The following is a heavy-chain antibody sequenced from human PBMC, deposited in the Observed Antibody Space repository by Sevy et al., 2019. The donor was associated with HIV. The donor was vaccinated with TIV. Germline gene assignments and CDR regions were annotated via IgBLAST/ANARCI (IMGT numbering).Heavy chain of an antibody. CDR1: GFAFSAYW. J-gene: IGHJ4*01. CDR2: IKQDGSEQ. CDR3: GGGGGFYGDYPFDY. D-gene: IGHD4-17*01. Sequence: GGSLRLSCSASGFAFSAYWMVWVRQGPGKGLEWVANIKQDGSEQNYVDSVEGRFTISRDNGKNLLYLQMNDLRAEDRAVTFGGGGGGFYGDYPFDYWGHGTLVTVSS. V-gene: IGHV3-7*01.